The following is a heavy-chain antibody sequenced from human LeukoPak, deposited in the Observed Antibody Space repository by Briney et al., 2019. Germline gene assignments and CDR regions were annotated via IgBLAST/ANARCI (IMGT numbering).Heavy chain of an antibody. CDR3: ARRTYDSSGFDY. CDR2: ISGSGGST. CDR1: GFTFSTYA. Sequence: GRSLRLSCAASGFTFSTYAMSWVRQAPGKGLEWVSAISGSGGSTYYADSVKGRFTLSRDNSKNTLYLQMNSLRAEDTAVYYCARRTYDSSGFDYWGQGTLVTVSS. J-gene: IGHJ4*02. D-gene: IGHD3-22*01. V-gene: IGHV3-23*01.